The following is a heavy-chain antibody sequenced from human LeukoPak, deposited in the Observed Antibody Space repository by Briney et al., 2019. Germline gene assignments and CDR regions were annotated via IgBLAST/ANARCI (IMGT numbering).Heavy chain of an antibody. CDR2: IRTKANNYAT. V-gene: IGHV3-73*01. CDR1: GFSFSDSP. J-gene: IGHJ4*02. D-gene: IGHD2-15*01. Sequence: PGGSLRLSCAASGFSFSDSPMHWVRQASGKGLEWVGLIRTKANNYATTYAASVKGRFTISRDDSKNRAYLQMNSLKTEDTAVYYCTRRSCSGGSCYSDYWGQGTLVTVSS. CDR3: TRRSCSGGSCYSDY.